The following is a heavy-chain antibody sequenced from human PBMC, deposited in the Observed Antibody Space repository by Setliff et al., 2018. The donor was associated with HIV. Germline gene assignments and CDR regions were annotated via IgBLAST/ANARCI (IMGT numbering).Heavy chain of an antibody. CDR3: AKALYGHSSAVGPDF. V-gene: IGHV3-23*01. J-gene: IGHJ4*02. Sequence: PGGSLRLSCAASGFTFSNYNMNWVRQAPGKGLEWVSTISHSGETTYFADSVKGRFTISRDNSKNTLYLQMSSLKVDDTAIYFCAKALYGHSSAVGPDFWGQGTLVTVSS. CDR1: GFTFSNYN. D-gene: IGHD4-17*01. CDR2: ISHSGETT.